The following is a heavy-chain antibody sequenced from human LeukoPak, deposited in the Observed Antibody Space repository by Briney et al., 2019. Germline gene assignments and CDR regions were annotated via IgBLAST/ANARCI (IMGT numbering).Heavy chain of an antibody. CDR3: ARSITGTTFSAFDI. CDR1: GGSISSSSYY. CDR2: IYYSGST. J-gene: IGHJ3*02. Sequence: SETLSLTCTVSGGSISSSSYYWGWIRQPPGKGLEWIGSIYYSGSTYYNPSLKSRVTISVDTPKNQFSLKLSSVTAADTAVYYCARSITGTTFSAFDIWGQGTMVTVSS. D-gene: IGHD1-7*01. V-gene: IGHV4-39*01.